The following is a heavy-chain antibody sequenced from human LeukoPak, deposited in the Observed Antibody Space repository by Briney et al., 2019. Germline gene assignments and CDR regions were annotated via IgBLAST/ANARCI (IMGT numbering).Heavy chain of an antibody. Sequence: PGGSLRLSCAASGVSFSTYLMTWIRQAPGKGLEWVGNINQDGNEIYNVGSVKGRFTISRDNANNLLFLQMNSLRAEDTAVYSCARVLYSSAWTNNYWGQGTLVSVSS. D-gene: IGHD6-19*01. J-gene: IGHJ4*02. CDR2: INQDGNEI. CDR3: ARVLYSSAWTNNY. CDR1: GVSFSTYL. V-gene: IGHV3-7*01.